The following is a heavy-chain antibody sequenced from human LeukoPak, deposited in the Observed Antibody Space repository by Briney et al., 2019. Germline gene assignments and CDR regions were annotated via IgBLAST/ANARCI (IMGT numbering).Heavy chain of an antibody. CDR3: AHNAELLEMATSFDY. Sequence: SGPTLVNTTQTLTLTCTFSGFALSTSGVGVGWIRQPPGKALEWLAVIYWDDDKRYSPSLTNRLTITKDTSKNQVVLTMTSMDPVDTATYYCAHNAELLEMATSFDYWGQGTLVTVSS. D-gene: IGHD5-24*01. J-gene: IGHJ4*02. V-gene: IGHV2-5*02. CDR2: IYWDDDK. CDR1: GFALSTSGVG.